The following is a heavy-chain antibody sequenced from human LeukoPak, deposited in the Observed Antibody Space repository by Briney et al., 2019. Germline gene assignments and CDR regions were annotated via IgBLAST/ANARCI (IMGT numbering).Heavy chain of an antibody. CDR1: GFTFSSFA. D-gene: IGHD5-24*01. J-gene: IGHJ3*01. CDR3: AKGEIYFDF. Sequence: PGGSLRLSCAASGFTFSSFAMSWVRQAPGKGLEWVSTISDSGDSTHYADSVRGRFTISRDISKNTMYLQMNSLRAEDTAVYSCAKGEIYFDFWGQGTMVTVSS. V-gene: IGHV3-23*01. CDR2: ISDSGDST.